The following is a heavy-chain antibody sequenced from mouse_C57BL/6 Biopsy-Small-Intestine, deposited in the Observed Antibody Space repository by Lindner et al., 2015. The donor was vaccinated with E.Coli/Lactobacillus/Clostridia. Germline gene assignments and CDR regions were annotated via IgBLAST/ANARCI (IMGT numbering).Heavy chain of an antibody. V-gene: IGHV1-74*01. Sequence: SVKVSCKASGYTFINYHMQWVRQAPGQGPEWMGTIHPGNGDTNYPQKFRGRVTMTRDTSTSTVYMELSRLRSDDTAVYFCAREKPGACFFDYWGQGALVTVSS. CDR3: AREKPGACFFDY. D-gene: IGHD1-1*02. J-gene: IGHJ4*01. CDR2: IHPGNGDT. CDR1: GYTFINYH.